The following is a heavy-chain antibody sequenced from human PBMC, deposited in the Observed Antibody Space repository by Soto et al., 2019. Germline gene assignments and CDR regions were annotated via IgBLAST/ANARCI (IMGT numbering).Heavy chain of an antibody. V-gene: IGHV3-23*01. CDR1: GFTFSSYA. J-gene: IGHJ6*02. Sequence: GGSLRLSCAASGFTFSSYAMSWVRQAPGKGQEWVSAISGSGGSTYYADSVKGRFTISRDNSKNTLYLQMNSLRAEDTAVYYCAKSRIAVAGTGRYYYYGMHVWGQGTTVTVSS. D-gene: IGHD6-19*01. CDR2: ISGSGGST. CDR3: AKSRIAVAGTGRYYYYGMHV.